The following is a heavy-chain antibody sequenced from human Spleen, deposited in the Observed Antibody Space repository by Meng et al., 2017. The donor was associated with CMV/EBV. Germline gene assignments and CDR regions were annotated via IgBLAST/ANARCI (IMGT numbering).Heavy chain of an antibody. D-gene: IGHD3-3*01. Sequence: FSLSTSGVGVGWIRQLPGKALEWLALIYWNDDKRYSPSLKSRLTITKDTSKNQVVLTMTNMDPVDTATYYCAHSNTIFGVVRSYDYWGQGTLVTVSS. CDR1: FSLSTSGVG. CDR3: AHSNTIFGVVRSYDY. V-gene: IGHV2-5*01. CDR2: IYWNDDK. J-gene: IGHJ4*02.